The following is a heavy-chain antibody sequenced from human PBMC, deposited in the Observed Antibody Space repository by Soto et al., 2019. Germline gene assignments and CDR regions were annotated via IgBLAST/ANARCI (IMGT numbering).Heavy chain of an antibody. J-gene: IGHJ6*02. Sequence: SETLSLTCTVSGGSISSGGYYWSWIRQHPGKGLEWIGYIYYSGSTYYSPSRKSRVTISVDTSKNQFSLKLSSVTAADTDVYYCATETPVVVPAGGMDVWGQGTTVTVSS. V-gene: IGHV4-31*03. D-gene: IGHD2-2*01. CDR3: ATETPVVVPAGGMDV. CDR1: GGSISSGGYY. CDR2: IYYSGST.